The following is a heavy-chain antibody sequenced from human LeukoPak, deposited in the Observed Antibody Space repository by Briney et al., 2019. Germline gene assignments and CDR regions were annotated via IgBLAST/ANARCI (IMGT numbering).Heavy chain of an antibody. Sequence: SETLSLTCTVSGGSISSSSYYWGWIRQPPGKGLEWIGSIYYSGSTYYNPFLKSRVTISVDTSKNQFSLKLSSVTAADTAVYYCARDSFVDPGDYWGQGTLVTVSS. CDR2: IYYSGST. D-gene: IGHD5-24*01. J-gene: IGHJ4*02. V-gene: IGHV4-39*07. CDR1: GGSISSSSYY. CDR3: ARDSFVDPGDY.